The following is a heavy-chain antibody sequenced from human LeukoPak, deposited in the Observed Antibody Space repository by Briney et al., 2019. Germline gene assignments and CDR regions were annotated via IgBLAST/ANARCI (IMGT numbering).Heavy chain of an antibody. Sequence: PGGSLRLSCAASGFAFNSYWMHWVRQAPGKGLVWVSLIDSDGSTTTYADSVKGRFTISRDNAKNTLYLQMNSLRAEDTAVYYCARVITYGSAPEYFDYWGQGTLVTVSS. V-gene: IGHV3-74*01. CDR2: IDSDGSTT. CDR1: GFAFNSYW. J-gene: IGHJ4*02. CDR3: ARVITYGSAPEYFDY. D-gene: IGHD1-14*01.